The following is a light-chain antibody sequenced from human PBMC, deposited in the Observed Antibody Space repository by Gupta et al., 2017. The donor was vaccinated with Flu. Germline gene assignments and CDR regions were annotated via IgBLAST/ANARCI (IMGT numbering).Light chain of an antibody. V-gene: IGKV1-8*01. CDR1: QGISSY. CDR2: AAS. Sequence: AIRMTQSPSPFSASTGDRVTITCRASQGISSYLAWYQQKPGKAPKLLIYAASTLQSGVPSRFSGSGSGTDFTLTISGLQSEDFATYYCQQEDSYPVTFGQGTPLEIK. CDR3: QQEDSYPVT. J-gene: IGKJ5*01.